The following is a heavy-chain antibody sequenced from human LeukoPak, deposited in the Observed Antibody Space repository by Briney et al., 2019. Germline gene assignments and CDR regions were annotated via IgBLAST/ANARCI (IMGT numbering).Heavy chain of an antibody. CDR2: IYYSGTT. Sequence: SETLSLTCTVSGGSISSYYWSWIRQPPGKGLEWIGYIYYSGTTNYNPSLKSRVTISVDTSKNQFSLKLSSVTAADTAVYYCARQSRKRIGESSFAGLYYFDYWGQGTLVTVSS. CDR3: ARQSRKRIGESSFAGLYYFDY. J-gene: IGHJ4*02. D-gene: IGHD3-10*01. V-gene: IGHV4-59*01. CDR1: GGSISSYY.